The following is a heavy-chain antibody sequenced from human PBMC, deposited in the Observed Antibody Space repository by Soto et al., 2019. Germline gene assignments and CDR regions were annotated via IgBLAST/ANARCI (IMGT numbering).Heavy chain of an antibody. Sequence: EVQLVESGGGLVQPGGSLRLSCAASGFTFSSYAMHWVRQAPGKGLEYFSAISSNGGSTYYANSVKGRFTISRDNSKNTLYLQMGSLRAEDMAVYYCARVVADYTAGWVGAFDIWGQGTIVTVSS. CDR2: ISSNGGST. J-gene: IGHJ3*02. D-gene: IGHD4-4*01. CDR3: ARVVADYTAGWVGAFDI. CDR1: GFTFSSYA. V-gene: IGHV3-64*01.